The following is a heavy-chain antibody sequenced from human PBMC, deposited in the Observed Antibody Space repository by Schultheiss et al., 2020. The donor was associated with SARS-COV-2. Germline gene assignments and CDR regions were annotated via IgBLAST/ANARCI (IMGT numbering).Heavy chain of an antibody. CDR1: GVSITSYY. CDR3: ARGGKYQRMDV. D-gene: IGHD2-2*01. CDR2: INHSGST. V-gene: IGHV4-34*01. J-gene: IGHJ6*04. Sequence: SETLSLTCTVSGVSITSYYWSWIRQPPGKGLEWIGEINHSGSTNYNPSLKSRVTISVDTSKNQFSLKLSSVTAADTAVYYCARGGKYQRMDVWGKGTTVTVSS.